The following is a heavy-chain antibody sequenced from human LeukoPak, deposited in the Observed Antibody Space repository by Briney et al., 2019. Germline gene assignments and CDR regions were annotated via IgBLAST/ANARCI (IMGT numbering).Heavy chain of an antibody. CDR2: INHSGST. Sequence: SETLSLTCAVYGGSFSGYYWSLIRQPPGKGLEWIGEINHSGSTNYNPSLKSRVTISVDTSENQFSLKLSSVTAADTAVYYCARGNSVTTSRRIRYNWFDPWGQGTLVTVSS. D-gene: IGHD4-17*01. CDR3: ARGNSVTTSRRIRYNWFDP. J-gene: IGHJ5*02. CDR1: GGSFSGYY. V-gene: IGHV4-34*01.